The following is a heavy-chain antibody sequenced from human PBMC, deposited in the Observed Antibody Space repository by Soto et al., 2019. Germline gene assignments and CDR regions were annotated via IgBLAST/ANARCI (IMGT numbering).Heavy chain of an antibody. CDR2: ISYDGSNK. CDR3: AGEWLAQDAFDI. V-gene: IGHV3-30-3*01. CDR1: GFTFSSYA. Sequence: GGSLRLSSAASGFTFSSYAMHWVRQAPGKGLEWVAVISYDGSNKYYADSVKGRFTISRDNSKNTLYLQMNSLRAEDTAVYYCAGEWLAQDAFDIWGQGTMVTVSS. D-gene: IGHD6-19*01. J-gene: IGHJ3*02.